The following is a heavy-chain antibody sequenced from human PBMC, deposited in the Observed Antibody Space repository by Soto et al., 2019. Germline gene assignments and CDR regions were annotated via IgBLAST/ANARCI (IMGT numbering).Heavy chain of an antibody. CDR3: ARSGTYEPLYY. CDR1: GFTLSSYE. CDR2: ISGSGRTI. Sequence: LXLSCVSSGFTLSSYEMNWVRQAPGKGLEWVSYISGSGRTIYYADSVKGRFTISRDNAKNSLYLQMNSLRAEDTAVYYCARSGTYEPLYYWGQGTLVTVSS. V-gene: IGHV3-48*03. D-gene: IGHD1-26*01. J-gene: IGHJ4*02.